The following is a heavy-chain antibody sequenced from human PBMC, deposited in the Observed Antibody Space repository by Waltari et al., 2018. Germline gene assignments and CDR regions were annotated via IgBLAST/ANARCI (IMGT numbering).Heavy chain of an antibody. CDR3: AGAGLYYYDST. J-gene: IGHJ5*02. CDR2: ISSSGSTI. CDR1: GFTFSSYE. V-gene: IGHV3-48*03. Sequence: EVQLVESGGGLVQPGGSLRLSCAASGFTFSSYEMNWVRQAPGKGLEWVSYISSSGSTIYYADSVKGRFTISRDNAKNSLYLQMNSLRAEDTAVYYCAGAGLYYYDSTWGQGTLVTVSS. D-gene: IGHD3-22*01.